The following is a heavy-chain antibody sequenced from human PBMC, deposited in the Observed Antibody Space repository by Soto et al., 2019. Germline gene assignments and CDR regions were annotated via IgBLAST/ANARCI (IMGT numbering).Heavy chain of an antibody. CDR2: IYYSGNT. CDR3: ARRVLGRACLPY. J-gene: IGHJ4*01. V-gene: IGHV4-39*01. Sequence: SETLSLTCTVFGDSISSSSYYWSWIRQPPGKGLEWIGSIYYSGNTYYNPSLKSRVTISVDTSKNQFSLKLTSVTAADTAIYYCARRVLGRACLPYWGHGPQVTVSS. D-gene: IGHD6-13*01. CDR1: GDSISSSSYY.